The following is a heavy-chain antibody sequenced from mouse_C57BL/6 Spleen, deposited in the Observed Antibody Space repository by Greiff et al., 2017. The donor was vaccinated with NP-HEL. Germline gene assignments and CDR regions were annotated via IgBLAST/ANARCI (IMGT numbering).Heavy chain of an antibody. CDR2: IYPGDGDT. J-gene: IGHJ2*01. V-gene: IGHV1-82*01. CDR1: GYAFSSSW. CDR3: ARKEGNFDY. D-gene: IGHD2-14*01. Sequence: VQLQQSGPELVKPGASVKISCKASGYAFSSSWMNWVKQRPGKGLEWIGRIYPGDGDTNYNGKFKGKATLTADKSSSTAYMQRSSLTSEDSAVYFCARKEGNFDYWGQGTTLTVSS.